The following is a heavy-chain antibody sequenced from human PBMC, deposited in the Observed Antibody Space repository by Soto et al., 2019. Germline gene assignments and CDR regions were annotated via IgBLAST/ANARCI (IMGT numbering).Heavy chain of an antibody. CDR3: ARGIAADGHYYYYYGMDV. Sequence: QVQLVESGGGVVQPVRSLRLSCAASGFTFSSYGMHWVRQAPGKGLEWVAVIWYDGSNKYYADSVKGRFTISRDNSKNTLYQQLNSLRAEDTAVYYCARGIAADGHYYYYYGMDVWGQGTTVTVSS. J-gene: IGHJ6*02. CDR2: IWYDGSNK. V-gene: IGHV3-33*01. D-gene: IGHD6-13*01. CDR1: GFTFSSYG.